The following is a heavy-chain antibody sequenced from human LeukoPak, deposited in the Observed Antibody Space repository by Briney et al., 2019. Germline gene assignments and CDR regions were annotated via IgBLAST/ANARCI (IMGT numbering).Heavy chain of an antibody. J-gene: IGHJ4*02. D-gene: IGHD3-3*01. CDR3: ATDRGWRTSGYYLYYFEY. Sequence: GGSLRLTCVASGFPFSSYWMTWVRQAPGKGLEWVANIKQDGSKKSYVDSVKGRFTISRDNAKNSLYLQMNSLRAEGTAVYYCATDRGWRTSGYYLYYFEYWGQGTLVTYSS. CDR1: GFPFSSYW. V-gene: IGHV3-7*01. CDR2: IKQDGSKK.